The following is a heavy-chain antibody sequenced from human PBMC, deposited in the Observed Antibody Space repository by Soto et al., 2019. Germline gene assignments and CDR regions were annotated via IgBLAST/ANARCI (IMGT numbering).Heavy chain of an antibody. Sequence: PGGSLRLSCAASGFTFSGSAMHWVRQASGKGLEWFGRIRSKANSYATAYAASVKGRFTISRDDSKNTAYLQMNSLKTEDTAVYYCTRRTAAAGTSWFDPWGQGTLVTVSS. CDR3: TRRTAAAGTSWFDP. D-gene: IGHD6-13*01. CDR2: IRSKANSYAT. J-gene: IGHJ5*02. V-gene: IGHV3-73*01. CDR1: GFTFSGSA.